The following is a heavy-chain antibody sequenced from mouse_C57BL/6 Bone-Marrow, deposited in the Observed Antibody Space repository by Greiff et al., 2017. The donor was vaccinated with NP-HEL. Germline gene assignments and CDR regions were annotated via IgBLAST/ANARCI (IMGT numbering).Heavy chain of an antibody. CDR3: ARGGLLLRSFDY. Sequence: VQLQQSGAELVKPGASVKMSCKASGYTFTTYPIEWMKQNPGKSLEWIGNFHPYNDDTKYNEKFKGKATLTVEKSSSTVYLELSRVTSDDSAVYYCARGGLLLRSFDYWGQGTTLTVSS. CDR1: GYTFTTYP. V-gene: IGHV1-47*01. J-gene: IGHJ2*01. D-gene: IGHD1-1*01. CDR2: FHPYNDDT.